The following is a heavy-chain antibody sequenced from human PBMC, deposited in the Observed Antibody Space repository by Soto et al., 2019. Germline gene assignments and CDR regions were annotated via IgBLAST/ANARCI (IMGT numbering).Heavy chain of an antibody. CDR1: GFTFSNYW. J-gene: IGHJ4*02. Sequence: HPGGSLRLSCAASGFTFSNYWMSWVRQAPGKGLEWVANINQDGSIKYYVDSVKGRFTVSRDNAKNSHSLQMNSLRAEDTAVYYCGRIGYSSSAFDYWGQGTLVTVSS. CDR3: GRIGYSSSAFDY. CDR2: INQDGSIK. D-gene: IGHD6-13*01. V-gene: IGHV3-7*05.